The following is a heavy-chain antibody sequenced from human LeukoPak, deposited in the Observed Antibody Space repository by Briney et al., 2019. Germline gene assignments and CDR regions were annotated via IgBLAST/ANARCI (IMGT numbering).Heavy chain of an antibody. CDR2: IYTSGST. D-gene: IGHD2-21*02. J-gene: IGHJ4*02. V-gene: IGHV4-4*07. CDR3: ARGGFYCGGDCYVDY. CDR1: GGSISSYY. Sequence: SETLSLTCTVSGGSISSYYWSWIRQPAGKGLEWIGRIYTSGSTNYNPFLKSRVTISVDTSKNQFSLRLSSVTAADTAVYYCARGGFYCGGDCYVDYWGQGTLVTVSS.